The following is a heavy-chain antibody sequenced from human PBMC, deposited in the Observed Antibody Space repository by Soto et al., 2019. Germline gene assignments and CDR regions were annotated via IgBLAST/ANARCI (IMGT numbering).Heavy chain of an antibody. Sequence: ASVKVSCKASGYTFTGYYMHWVRQAPGQGLEWMGWINPNSGGTNYAQKFQGWVTMTRDTSISTAYMELSRLRSDDTAVYYCARFPNGDSRGIIPGLYGMDVWGQGTTVTVSS. J-gene: IGHJ6*02. CDR2: INPNSGGT. CDR1: GYTFTGYY. V-gene: IGHV1-2*04. CDR3: ARFPNGDSRGIIPGLYGMDV. D-gene: IGHD3-10*01.